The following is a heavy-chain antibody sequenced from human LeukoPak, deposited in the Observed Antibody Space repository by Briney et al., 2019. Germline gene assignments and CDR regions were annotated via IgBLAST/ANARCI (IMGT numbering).Heavy chain of an antibody. CDR1: GYSFSSSW. Sequence: GESLKISCKGSGYSFSSSWIGWVRQMPGKGLEWMGIIYPGDSDTKYSPSFQGPVTISVDKSISTAYLQWSSLKASDTAMYYCARLRGWFEVRAFDVWGQGAMVTVSS. D-gene: IGHD6-19*01. V-gene: IGHV5-51*01. CDR2: IYPGDSDT. CDR3: ARLRGWFEVRAFDV. J-gene: IGHJ3*01.